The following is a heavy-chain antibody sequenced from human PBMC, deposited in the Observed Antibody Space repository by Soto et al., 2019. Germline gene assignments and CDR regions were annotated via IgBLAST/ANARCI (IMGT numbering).Heavy chain of an antibody. D-gene: IGHD3-3*01. Sequence: RASVKVSCQTSGGTFSNFISWVRQAPGQGLEWMGGITPIFGTTIYAQKFRGRLTITADESTRTAYMELSSLRSEDTAVYYCARDNXDPGVVMSYYYYYGLDVWGQGTTVTVSS. J-gene: IGHJ6*02. CDR1: GGTFSNF. CDR2: ITPIFGTT. CDR3: ARDNXDPGVVMSYYYYYGLDV. V-gene: IGHV1-69*13.